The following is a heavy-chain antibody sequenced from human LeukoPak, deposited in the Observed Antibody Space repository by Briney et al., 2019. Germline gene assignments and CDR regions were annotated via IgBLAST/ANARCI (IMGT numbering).Heavy chain of an antibody. D-gene: IGHD3-10*01. CDR2: ISAYNGNT. J-gene: IGHJ5*02. CDR3: ARDLRVLLWFGELSPENWFDP. Sequence: ASVKVSCKASGYTFTSYGISWVRQAPGQGLEWMGWISAYNGNTNYAQKLQGRVTMTTDTSTSTAYMELRSLRSDDTAVYYCARDLRVLLWFGELSPENWFDPWGQGTLVTVSS. V-gene: IGHV1-18*01. CDR1: GYTFTSYG.